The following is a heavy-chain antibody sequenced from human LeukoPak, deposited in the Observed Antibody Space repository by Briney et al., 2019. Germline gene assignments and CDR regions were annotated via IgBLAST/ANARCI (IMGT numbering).Heavy chain of an antibody. D-gene: IGHD3-9*01. J-gene: IGHJ4*02. CDR1: GGTFSGYA. CDR3: AREHRPVLRYFDWSPKGAFDY. V-gene: IGHV1-69*05. Sequence: SVKVSCKASGGTFSGYAISWVRQAPGQGLEWMGRIIPIFGTANYAQKFQGRVTITTDESTSTAYMELSSLRSEDTAVYYCAREHRPVLRYFDWSPKGAFDYWGQGTLVTVSS. CDR2: IIPIFGTA.